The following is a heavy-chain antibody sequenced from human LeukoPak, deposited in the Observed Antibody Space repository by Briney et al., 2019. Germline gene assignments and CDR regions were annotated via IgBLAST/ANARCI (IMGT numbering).Heavy chain of an antibody. Sequence: GASVKVSCKASGYTFTSYDINWVRQATGQGLEWMGWISAYNGNTKYAQKFQGRVTMTTDTSTSTAYMELRSLRSDDTAVYYCAREEQFYYMDVWGKGTTVTVSS. CDR3: AREEQFYYMDV. V-gene: IGHV1-18*01. CDR1: GYTFTSYD. J-gene: IGHJ6*03. D-gene: IGHD1/OR15-1a*01. CDR2: ISAYNGNT.